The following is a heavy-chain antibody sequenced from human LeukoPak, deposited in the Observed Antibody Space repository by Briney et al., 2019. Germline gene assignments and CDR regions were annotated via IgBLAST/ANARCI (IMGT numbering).Heavy chain of an antibody. CDR1: GGSFSGYY. D-gene: IGHD1-26*01. CDR3: ARGRGIYSGSYSPRIDYFGY. CDR2: INHSGST. J-gene: IGHJ4*02. Sequence: SETLSLTCAVYGGSFSGYYWSWIRQPPGKGLEWIGEINHSGSTNYNPSLKSRVTISVDTSKNQFSLKLSSVAAADTAVYYCARGRGIYSGSYSPRIDYFGYWGQGTLVTVSS. V-gene: IGHV4-34*01.